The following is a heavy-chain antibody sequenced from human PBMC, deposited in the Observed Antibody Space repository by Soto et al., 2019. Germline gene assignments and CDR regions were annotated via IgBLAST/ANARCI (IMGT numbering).Heavy chain of an antibody. CDR1: GGSISSYY. J-gene: IGHJ5*02. CDR2: IYYSGST. Sequence: SETLSLTCTVSGGSISSYYWSWIRQPPGKGLEWIGYIYYSGSTNYNPSLKSRVTISVDTSKNQFSLKLSSVTAADTAVYYCARDQGSTMVRGVIGNWFDPWGQGTLVTVSS. V-gene: IGHV4-59*01. CDR3: ARDQGSTMVRGVIGNWFDP. D-gene: IGHD3-10*01.